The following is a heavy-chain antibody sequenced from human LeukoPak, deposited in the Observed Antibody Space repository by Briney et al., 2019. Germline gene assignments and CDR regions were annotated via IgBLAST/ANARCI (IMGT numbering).Heavy chain of an antibody. CDR2: IYYSGST. CDR3: ARRRGYFDY. CDR1: GGSISSSSYY. V-gene: IGHV4-39*01. Sequence: SETLSLTCTVSGGSISSSSYYWGWIRQPPGQGLEWIGSIYYSGSTYYNPSLKSRVTISVDTSKNQFSLKLSSVTAADTAVYYCARRRGYFDYWGQGTLVTVSS. J-gene: IGHJ4*02.